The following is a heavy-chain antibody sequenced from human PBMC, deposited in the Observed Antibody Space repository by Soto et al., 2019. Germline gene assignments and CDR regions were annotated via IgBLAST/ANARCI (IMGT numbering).Heavy chain of an antibody. CDR1: GGSISSGDYY. CDR2: SYYRGST. CDR3: ASYMGGYSYGTGGNWFDP. D-gene: IGHD5-18*01. Sequence: QVQLQESGPGLVQPSQTLSLTCTVSGGSISSGDYYWSWIRHPPGKGLEWIGDSYYRGSTNYNPSLNSRVTISADTSKNQFSLKLSSVTADDTAVYYCASYMGGYSYGTGGNWFDPLGQGTLVNGSS. J-gene: IGHJ5*02. V-gene: IGHV4-30-4*01.